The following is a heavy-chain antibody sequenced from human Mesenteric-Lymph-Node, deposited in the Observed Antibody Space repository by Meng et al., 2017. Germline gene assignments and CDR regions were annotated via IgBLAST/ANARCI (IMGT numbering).Heavy chain of an antibody. D-gene: IGHD2-21*01. CDR2: IHHSGSA. CDR1: GGSISSGGYY. CDR3: ASFDHIPRRNYFDY. J-gene: IGHJ4*02. Sequence: VPLQESGLGLVKPSQTRSLTCTVSGGSISSGGYYWSWIRQHPGKGLEWIGYIHHSGSAYYNPFLKSRVSISVDTSKNQFSLNLNSMTAADTAVYYCASFDHIPRRNYFDYWGQGTLVTVSS. V-gene: IGHV4-30-4*01.